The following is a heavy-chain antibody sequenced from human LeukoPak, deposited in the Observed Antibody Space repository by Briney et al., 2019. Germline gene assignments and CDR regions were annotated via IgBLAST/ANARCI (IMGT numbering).Heavy chain of an antibody. V-gene: IGHV3-21*01. CDR2: ISSSSSYI. CDR3: ARRPPQWLLRSDHPYYFDY. Sequence: PGGSLRLSCAASGFTFSSYSMNWVRQAPGKGLEWVSSISSSSSYIYYADSVKGRFTISRDNAKNSLYLQMNSLRAEDTAVYYCARRPPQWLLRSDHPYYFDYWGQGTLVTVSS. CDR1: GFTFSSYS. J-gene: IGHJ4*02. D-gene: IGHD3-22*01.